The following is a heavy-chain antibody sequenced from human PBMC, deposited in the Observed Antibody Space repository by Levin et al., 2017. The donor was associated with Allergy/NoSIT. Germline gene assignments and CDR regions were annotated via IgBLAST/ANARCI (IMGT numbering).Heavy chain of an antibody. CDR2: IRCKAYGVTT. V-gene: IGHV3-49*03. CDR1: GFTFGDYA. D-gene: IGHD6-13*01. J-gene: IGHJ4*02. CDR3: TRDHSRSWHY. Sequence: PGGSLRLSCTASGFTFGDYAMSWFRQAPGKGLEWVGFIRCKAYGVTTEYAACVKCRFTISRDDSKSIAYLLMNSLKTEDTAVYYCTRDHSRSWHYWGKGTLVTVSS.